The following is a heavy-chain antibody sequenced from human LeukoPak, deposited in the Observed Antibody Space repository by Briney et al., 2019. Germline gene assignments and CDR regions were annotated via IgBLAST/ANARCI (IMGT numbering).Heavy chain of an antibody. CDR3: AKDLYCSSISCYTGAFDI. CDR2: ISGSGGST. D-gene: IGHD2-2*02. CDR1: GFTFSIYA. Sequence: GGSLRLSCAASGFTFSIYAMSWVRQAPGKGLEWLSAISGSGGSTYYADPVKGRFTISRDNSKNSLYLQMSSLRIEDTALYYCAKDLYCSSISCYTGAFDIWGQGTMVTVS. V-gene: IGHV3-23*01. J-gene: IGHJ3*02.